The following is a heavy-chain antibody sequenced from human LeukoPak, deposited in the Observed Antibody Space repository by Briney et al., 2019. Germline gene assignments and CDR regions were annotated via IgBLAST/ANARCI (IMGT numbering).Heavy chain of an antibody. CDR1: GYTFTSYG. CDR2: ISAYNGNT. D-gene: IGHD3-22*01. V-gene: IGHV1-18*01. CDR3: YTPHYYDSSGYLDY. Sequence: ASVKVSCKASGYTFTSYGISWVRQAPGQELEWMGWISAYNGNTNYAQKLQGRVTITTDESTSTAYMELSSLRSEDTAVYYCYTPHYYDSSGYLDYRGQGTLVTVSS. J-gene: IGHJ4*02.